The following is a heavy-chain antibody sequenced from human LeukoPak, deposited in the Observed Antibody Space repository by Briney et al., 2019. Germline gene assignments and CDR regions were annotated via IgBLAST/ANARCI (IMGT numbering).Heavy chain of an antibody. V-gene: IGHV3-53*01. CDR2: LYSGGTT. Sequence: GGSLRLSCTASGFTFSSYWMTWVRQAPGKGLEWVSVLYSGGTTYYADSVKGRFTISRDNSKNTLYLQMNSLRAEDTAVYYCAGRYDSSGYPLHWRQGTLVTVSS. J-gene: IGHJ4*02. D-gene: IGHD3-22*01. CDR3: AGRYDSSGYPLH. CDR1: GFTFSSYW.